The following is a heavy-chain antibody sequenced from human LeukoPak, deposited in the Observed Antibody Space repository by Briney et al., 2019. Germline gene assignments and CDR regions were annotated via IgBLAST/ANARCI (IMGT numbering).Heavy chain of an antibody. CDR2: ISWNSGSI. Sequence: GGSLRLSCAASGFTFDDYAMHWVRQAPGKGLEWVSGISWNSGSIGYADSVKGRFTISRDNAKNSLYLQMSSLRAEDTALYYWAKDPAAMGEHFQHWGQGTLGTVSA. D-gene: IGHD2-2*01. CDR3: AKDPAAMGEHFQH. V-gene: IGHV3-9*01. J-gene: IGHJ1*01. CDR1: GFTFDDYA.